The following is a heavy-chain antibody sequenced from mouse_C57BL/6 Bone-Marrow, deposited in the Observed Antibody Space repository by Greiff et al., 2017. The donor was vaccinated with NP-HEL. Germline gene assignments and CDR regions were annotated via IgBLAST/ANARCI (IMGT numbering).Heavy chain of an antibody. CDR1: GFTFSSYT. J-gene: IGHJ2*01. Sequence: EVKLMESGGGLVKPGGSLKLSCAASGFTFSSYTMSWVRQTPEKRLEWVATISGGGGNTYYPDSVKGRFTISRDNAKNTLYLQMSSLRSEDTALYYCARGPSTAQVTGYWGQGTTLTVSS. CDR3: ARGPSTAQVTGY. V-gene: IGHV5-9*01. CDR2: ISGGGGNT. D-gene: IGHD3-2*02.